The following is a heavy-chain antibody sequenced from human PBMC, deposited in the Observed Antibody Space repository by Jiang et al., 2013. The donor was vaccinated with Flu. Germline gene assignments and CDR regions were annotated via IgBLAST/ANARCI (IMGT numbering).Heavy chain of an antibody. D-gene: IGHD6-19*01. CDR3: ARYSSGQGAGGY. J-gene: IGHJ4*02. V-gene: IGHV5-51*01. CDR1: GYSFYQLL. Sequence: KISCKGSGYSFYQLLDRLGAPDARERPGVDGIIYPGDSDTRYSPSFQGQVTISADKSISTAYLQWSSLKASDTAMYYCARYSSGQGAGGYWGQGTLVTVSS. CDR2: IYPGDSDT.